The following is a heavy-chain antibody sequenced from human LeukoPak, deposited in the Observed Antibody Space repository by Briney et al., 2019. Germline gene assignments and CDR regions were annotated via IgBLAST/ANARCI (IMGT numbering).Heavy chain of an antibody. J-gene: IGHJ4*02. V-gene: IGHV3-23*01. CDR2: ISDGSRDT. Sequence: GGSLRLSCATSGFTFSSFTMNWVRQAPGKGLEWVSTISDGSRDTHYAGSVKGRFTNSRDDSQNIVYLQMDSLRAEDTALYYCTTRLRNHFDYWGQGTQVTVSS. D-gene: IGHD5-12*01. CDR1: GFTFSSFT. CDR3: TTRLRNHFDY.